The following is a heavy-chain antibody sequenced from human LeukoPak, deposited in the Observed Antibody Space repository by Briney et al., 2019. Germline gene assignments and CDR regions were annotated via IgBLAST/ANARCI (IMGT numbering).Heavy chain of an antibody. Sequence: GGSLRLSCAASGFTFSSYAMSWVRQAPGKGLEWVSAISGSGGSTYYADSVKGRFTISRDNSKNTLYLQMNSLGAEDTAVYYRAKVTTRDGYKFDYWGQGTLVTVSS. CDR1: GFTFSSYA. CDR3: AKVTTRDGYKFDY. D-gene: IGHD5-24*01. V-gene: IGHV3-23*01. CDR2: ISGSGGST. J-gene: IGHJ4*02.